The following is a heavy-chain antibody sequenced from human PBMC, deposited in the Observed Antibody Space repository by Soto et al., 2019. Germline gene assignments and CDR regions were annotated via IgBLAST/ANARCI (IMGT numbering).Heavy chain of an antibody. CDR2: NGCP. J-gene: IGHJ6*02. D-gene: IGHD2-21*02. V-gene: IGHV1-46*01. CDR3: ARDWPDTYCGGDCPLGYYYHGRDV. Sequence: QVQLVQSGAELKKPGASVSLSCKASGFNFTTYYIHWVRQSPGEGLQWMGVNGCPSYPQKFQGRVTMTAETSTTTVYLERSGLNSEDTAVYFWARDWPDTYCGGDCPLGYYYHGRDVWGQGTAVTVSS. CDR1: GFNFTTYY.